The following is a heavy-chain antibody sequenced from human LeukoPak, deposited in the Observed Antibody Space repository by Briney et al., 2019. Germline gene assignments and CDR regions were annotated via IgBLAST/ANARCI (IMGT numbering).Heavy chain of an antibody. V-gene: IGHV3-53*01. J-gene: IGHJ4*02. CDR2: IYGGGNI. CDR1: GFTVSSNY. D-gene: IGHD5-24*01. CDR3: ARGAGYNYPYYFDY. Sequence: GGSLRLSCAASGFTVSSNYMNWIRQAPGKGLEWVSVIYGGGNIYYADSVKGRFTISRDNSKNTLYLQMNSLRAEDTAVYYCARGAGYNYPYYFDYWGQGTLVTVSS.